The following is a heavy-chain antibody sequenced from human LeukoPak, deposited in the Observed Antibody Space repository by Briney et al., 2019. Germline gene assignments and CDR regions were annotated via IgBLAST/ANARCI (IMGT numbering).Heavy chain of an antibody. CDR3: ATALHLSGTTDYFDY. V-gene: IGHV1-24*01. CDR2: FDPEDGET. Sequence: GASVKVSCKVSGYTLTELSMHWVQQAPGKGLEWMGGFDPEDGETIYAQKFQGRVTMTEDTSTDTAYMELSSLRSEDTAVYYCATALHLSGTTDYFDYWGQGTLVTVSS. D-gene: IGHD2-2*01. J-gene: IGHJ4*02. CDR1: GYTLTELS.